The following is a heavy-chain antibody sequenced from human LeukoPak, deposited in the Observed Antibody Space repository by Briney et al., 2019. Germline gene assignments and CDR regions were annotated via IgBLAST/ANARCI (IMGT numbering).Heavy chain of an antibody. CDR1: GFYFGGHA. CDR3: ARDGVPPITIFGVVTPPPFDI. Sequence: PGGSLRLSCVASGFYFGGHAMHWLRQAPGKGLEWVAYITYGSDTIFYADSVKGRFTVSRDNAKNSLYLQMNSLRAEDTAVYYCARDGVPPITIFGVVTPPPFDIWGQGTMVTVSS. CDR2: ITYGSDTI. V-gene: IGHV3-48*04. J-gene: IGHJ3*02. D-gene: IGHD3-3*01.